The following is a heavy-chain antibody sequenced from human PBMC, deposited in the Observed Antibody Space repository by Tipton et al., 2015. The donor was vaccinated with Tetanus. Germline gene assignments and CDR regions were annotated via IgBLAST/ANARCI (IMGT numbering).Heavy chain of an antibody. D-gene: IGHD6-19*01. J-gene: IGHJ4*02. CDR2: MYSGGDT. CDR3: VRDGGSSGWLAY. V-gene: IGHV3-53*01. Sequence: SLRLSCVASGFIVSSHYMSWVRQAPGKGLERVSVMYSGGDTYYVDSVKGRFSISRDNAKNTLYLQMNSLRVEDTAVYYCVRDGGSSGWLAYWGQGTLVTVSS. CDR1: GFIVSSHY.